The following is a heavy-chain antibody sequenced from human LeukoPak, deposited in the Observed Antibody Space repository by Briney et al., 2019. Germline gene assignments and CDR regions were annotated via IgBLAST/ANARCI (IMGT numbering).Heavy chain of an antibody. CDR2: INPNSGGT. CDR3: ARDLRPFRAAKNGINNWFDP. CDR1: GYTFTSYY. Sequence: ASVKVSCKASGYTFTSYYLHWVRQAPGQGLEWMGRINPNSGGTNYAQKFQGRVTMTRDTSISTAYMELSRLRSDDTAVYYCARDLRPFRAAKNGINNWFDPWGQGTLVTVSS. J-gene: IGHJ5*02. V-gene: IGHV1-2*06. D-gene: IGHD2-15*01.